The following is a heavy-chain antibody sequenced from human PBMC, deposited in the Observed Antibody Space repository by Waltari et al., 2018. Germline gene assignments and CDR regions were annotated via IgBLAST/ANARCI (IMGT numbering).Heavy chain of an antibody. J-gene: IGHJ2*01. CDR1: GYTFTSYY. CDR3: ARAGAPGSSGSNYWYFDL. Sequence: QVQLVQSGAEVKKPGASVKVSCKASGYTFTSYYMHWVRQAPGQGLEWMGIINPSGGSKSYAQTFQGRVTMTRDTSTSTVYMELSSLRSEDTAVYYCARAGAPGSSGSNYWYFDLWGRGTLVTVSS. V-gene: IGHV1-46*01. CDR2: INPSGGSK. D-gene: IGHD3-22*01.